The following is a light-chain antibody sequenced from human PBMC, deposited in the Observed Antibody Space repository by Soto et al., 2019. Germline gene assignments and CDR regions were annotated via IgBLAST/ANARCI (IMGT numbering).Light chain of an antibody. CDR3: SSYTGGNPSYV. J-gene: IGLJ1*01. CDR2: EVT. V-gene: IGLV2-14*01. CDR1: SSDVGVYDY. Sequence: QSVLTQPASVSGSPGRSITISCTGTSSDVGVYDYVSWYQQHPGKAPKLMIYEVTIRPSGVSDRFSGSKSGNTASLTVSGLQAEDEADYYCSSYTGGNPSYVFGTGTKVTV.